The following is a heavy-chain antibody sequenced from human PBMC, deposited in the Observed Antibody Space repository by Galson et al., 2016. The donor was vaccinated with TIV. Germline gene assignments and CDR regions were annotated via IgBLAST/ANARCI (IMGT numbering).Heavy chain of an antibody. D-gene: IGHD3-3*01. J-gene: IGHJ6*02. CDR3: ERDRPFIITIFGVPRKDYYGMDV. Sequence: SVKVSCKASGYTFTNFGVSWVRQAPGQGLEWMGWISGYNGNTNYAQEYQDRVTMTTDTSTTTVYMELRSLRSDDTAVYYCERDRPFIITIFGVPRKDYYGMDVWGQGTTVTVSS. CDR1: GYTFTNFG. V-gene: IGHV1-18*01. CDR2: ISGYNGNT.